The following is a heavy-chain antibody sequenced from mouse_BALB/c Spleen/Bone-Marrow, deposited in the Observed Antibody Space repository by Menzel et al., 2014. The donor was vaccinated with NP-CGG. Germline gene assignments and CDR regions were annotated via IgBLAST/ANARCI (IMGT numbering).Heavy chain of an antibody. V-gene: IGHV1-54*01. D-gene: IGHD4-1*01. CDR1: GYAFTTYL. J-gene: IGHJ3*01. CDR2: INPGSGDT. Sequence: VQLQQSGAELVRPGTSVKVSCKASGYAFTTYLIEWVKQRPGQGLEWIGVINPGSGDTHYNEKFKDKATLTADKSSGTAYMQLSSLTSDDSAVYFCARNANWLFTYWGQGTLVTVSA. CDR3: ARNANWLFTY.